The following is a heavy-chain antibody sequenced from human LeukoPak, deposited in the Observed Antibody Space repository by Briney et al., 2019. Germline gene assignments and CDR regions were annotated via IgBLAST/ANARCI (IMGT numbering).Heavy chain of an antibody. Sequence: ASVKVSCKVSGYTLTELSMHWVRQAPGKGLEWMGGFDPEDGETIYAQKFEGRVTVTRDTSATAAYMELSSLRSEDTAVYYCARDRAMADYWGQGTLVTVSS. J-gene: IGHJ4*02. CDR1: GYTLTELS. CDR3: ARDRAMADY. CDR2: FDPEDGET. D-gene: IGHD5-18*01. V-gene: IGHV1-24*01.